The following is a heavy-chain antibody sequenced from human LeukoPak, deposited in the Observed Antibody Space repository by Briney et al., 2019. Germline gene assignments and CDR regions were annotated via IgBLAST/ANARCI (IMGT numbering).Heavy chain of an antibody. CDR3: AKANWVSNADAVW. CDR1: GFSFSDYA. Sequence: GGSLRLSCAASGFSFSDYAMSWVRQAPARGPEWVLSIRGGGEIFYADSVKGRFTLSRDDSRNTVYLQLNNLRVEDTAIYYCAKANWVSNADAVWWVQGTQVTVSS. V-gene: IGHV3-23*01. J-gene: IGHJ4*02. D-gene: IGHD1-1*01. CDR2: IRGGGEI.